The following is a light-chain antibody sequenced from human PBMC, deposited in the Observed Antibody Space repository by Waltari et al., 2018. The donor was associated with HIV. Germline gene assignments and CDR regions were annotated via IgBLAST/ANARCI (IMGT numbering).Light chain of an antibody. Sequence: QSVLTQPPSVSGAPGQRVTISCTGSSSNIGAGYDVHWFQQLPGTAPKLLIYGNTNRPSGGPDRFPGSKSGTTASLAITGLQAEDEADYYCQSYDSGLTAYVFGTGTKVTVL. V-gene: IGLV1-40*01. CDR2: GNT. CDR3: QSYDSGLTAYV. J-gene: IGLJ1*01. CDR1: SSNIGAGYD.